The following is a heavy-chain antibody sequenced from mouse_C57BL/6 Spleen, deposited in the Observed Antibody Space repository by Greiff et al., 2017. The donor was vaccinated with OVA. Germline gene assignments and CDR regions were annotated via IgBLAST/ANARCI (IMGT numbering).Heavy chain of an antibody. CDR2: INPNNGGT. CDR1: GYTFTDYY. J-gene: IGHJ2*01. CDR3: ARLLQDYFDY. V-gene: IGHV1-26*01. Sequence: VQLQQSGPELVKPGASVKISCKASGYTFTDYYMNWVKQSHGKSLEWIGDINPNNGGTSYNQKFKGKATLTVDKSSSTAYMELRSLTSEDSAVYYCARLLQDYFDYWGQGTTLTVSS.